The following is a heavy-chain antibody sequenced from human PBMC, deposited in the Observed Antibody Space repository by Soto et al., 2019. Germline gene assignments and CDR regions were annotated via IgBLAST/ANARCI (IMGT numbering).Heavy chain of an antibody. Sequence: GGSLRLSCAASGFTFSSYSMNWVRQAPGKGLEWVSYISSSSSTIYYADSVKGRFTISRDNAKNSLYLQMNSLRAEDTAVYYCAKAKYSSSWWAVDYWGQGTLVTVSS. CDR3: AKAKYSSSWWAVDY. V-gene: IGHV3-48*01. CDR2: ISSSSSTI. D-gene: IGHD6-13*01. J-gene: IGHJ4*02. CDR1: GFTFSSYS.